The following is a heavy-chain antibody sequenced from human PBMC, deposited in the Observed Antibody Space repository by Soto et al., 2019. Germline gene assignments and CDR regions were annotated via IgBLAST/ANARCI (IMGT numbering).Heavy chain of an antibody. D-gene: IGHD3-22*01. CDR2: ISGSGIST. J-gene: IGHJ4*02. Sequence: GGSLRLSCAASGFTFSSYAMTGVRQAPGKGLEWVSSISGSGISTYYADSVKGRFTISRDNSKNTLYLQMNSLRAEDAAVYYCAKSAGSNAYYPNDYWGQGTLVTVSS. V-gene: IGHV3-23*01. CDR1: GFTFSSYA. CDR3: AKSAGSNAYYPNDY.